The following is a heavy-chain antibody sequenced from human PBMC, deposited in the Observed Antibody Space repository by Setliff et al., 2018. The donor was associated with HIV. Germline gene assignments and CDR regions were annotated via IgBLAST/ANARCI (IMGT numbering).Heavy chain of an antibody. CDR1: GGPMNTGGYY. J-gene: IGHJ1*01. CDR3: ARDPAPSSSASYFQH. CDR2: IFYSGST. V-gene: IGHV4-31*03. D-gene: IGHD6-6*01. Sequence: SSETLSLTCTVSGGPMNTGGYYWSWIRHHPGKGLEWVGYIFYSGSTYYNPSLESRLTISIDTSKNQFFLKLRSVTAADTAVYYCARDPAPSSSASYFQHWGQGTPVTVSS.